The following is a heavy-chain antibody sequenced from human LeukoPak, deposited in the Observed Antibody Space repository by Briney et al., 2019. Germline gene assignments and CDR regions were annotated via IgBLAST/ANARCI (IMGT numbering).Heavy chain of an antibody. J-gene: IGHJ4*02. CDR2: IVVGSGNT. D-gene: IGHD6-19*01. CDR3: AAGYSSGAYYFDY. V-gene: IGHV1-58*02. Sequence: SVKVSCKASGFTFTSSAMQWVRQARGQRLEWIGWIVVGSGNTNYAQKFQERVTITRDMSTSTAYMELSSLRSEDMAVYYCAAGYSSGAYYFDYWGQGTLVTVSS. CDR1: GFTFTSSA.